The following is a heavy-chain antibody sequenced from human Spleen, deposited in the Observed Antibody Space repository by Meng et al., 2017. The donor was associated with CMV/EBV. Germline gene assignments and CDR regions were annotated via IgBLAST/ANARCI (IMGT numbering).Heavy chain of an antibody. CDR2: MNPTSGNP. J-gene: IGHJ5*02. V-gene: IGHV1-8*01. CDR3: ARSPGMRNNWFDP. CDR1: SYTFTSYA. D-gene: IGHD2-8*01. Sequence: KASSYTFTSYAVHWVRQATGQGLEWMGWMNPTSGNPGYAQKFQGRVTMTKNTSISTAYMELRSLRPEDTAVYYCARSPGMRNNWFDPWGQGTLVTVSS.